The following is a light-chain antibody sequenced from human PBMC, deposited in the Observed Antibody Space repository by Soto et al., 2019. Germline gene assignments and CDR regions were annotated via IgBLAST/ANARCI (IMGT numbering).Light chain of an antibody. J-gene: IGKJ3*01. CDR1: QSVLYSSSNKNY. CDR2: WAS. V-gene: IGKV4-1*01. Sequence: IGMTQSPDSLAVSLGERATINCKSSQSVLYSSSNKNYLAWYQQKPGQPPKLLIYWASTRESGVPDRFSGSGSGTDFTLTIGSLQAEDVAVYYCQQYYATPPTFGPGTKVDIK. CDR3: QQYYATPPT.